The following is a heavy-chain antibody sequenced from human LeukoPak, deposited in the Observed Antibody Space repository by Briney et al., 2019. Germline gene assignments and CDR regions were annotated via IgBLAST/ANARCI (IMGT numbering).Heavy chain of an antibody. D-gene: IGHD2-2*01. J-gene: IGHJ5*02. CDR3: ARGGRDCSSTSCQAYWFDP. CDR1: GGSFSGYY. Sequence: PSETLSLTCAVSGGSFSGYYWSWIRQPPGKGLEWIGEINHSGSTNYNPSLKSRVTISVDTSKNQFSLKLSSVTAADTAVYYCARGGRDCSSTSCQAYWFDPWGQGTLVTVSS. CDR2: INHSGST. V-gene: IGHV4-34*01.